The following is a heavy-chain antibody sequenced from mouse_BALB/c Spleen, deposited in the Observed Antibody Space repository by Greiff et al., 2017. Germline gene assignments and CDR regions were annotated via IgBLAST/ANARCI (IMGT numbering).Heavy chain of an antibody. CDR3: ARHHYYGSSYEGNAMDY. CDR1: GFAFSSYD. D-gene: IGHD1-1*01. Sequence: EVQLQESGGGLVKPGGSLKLSCAASGFAFSSYDMSWVRQTPEKRLEWVAYISSGGGSTYYPDTVKGRFTISRDNAKNTLYLQMSSLKSEDTAMYYCARHHYYGSSYEGNAMDYWGQGTSVTVSS. CDR2: ISSGGGST. V-gene: IGHV5-12-1*01. J-gene: IGHJ4*01.